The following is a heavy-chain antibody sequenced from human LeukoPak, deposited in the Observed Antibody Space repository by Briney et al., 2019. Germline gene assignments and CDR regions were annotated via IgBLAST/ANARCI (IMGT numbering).Heavy chain of an antibody. J-gene: IGHJ4*02. D-gene: IGHD3-16*02. CDR1: GFTFDDYG. V-gene: IGHV4-38-2*01. Sequence: GSLRLSCAASGFTFDDYGLSWVRQAPGKGLEWIGSIYHSGSTYYNPSLKSRVTISVDTSKNQFSLKLSSVTAADTAVYYCARRLGGYPIDYWGQGTLVTVSS. CDR3: ARRLGGYPIDY. CDR2: IYHSGST.